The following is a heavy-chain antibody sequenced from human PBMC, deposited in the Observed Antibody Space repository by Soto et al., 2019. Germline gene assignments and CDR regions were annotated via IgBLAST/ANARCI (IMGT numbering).Heavy chain of an antibody. CDR1: GGSISSGDYY. D-gene: IGHD2-15*01. CDR2: IYYSGST. Sequence: QVQLQESGPGLVKPSQTLSLTCTVSGGSISSGDYYWSWIRQPPGKGLEWIGYIYYSGSTYYNPSLKIRFTTSVDTSKNQSSLKLSSVTAADTAVYYCARARGARYFDYWGQGTLVTVSS. CDR3: ARARGARYFDY. J-gene: IGHJ4*02. V-gene: IGHV4-30-4*01.